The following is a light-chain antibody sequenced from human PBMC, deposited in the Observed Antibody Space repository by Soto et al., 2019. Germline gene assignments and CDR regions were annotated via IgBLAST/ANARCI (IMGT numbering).Light chain of an antibody. J-gene: IGKJ1*01. CDR3: QQYSTYTPRT. CDR1: QSISIW. Sequence: DIKMDQSPSTLSASVGDRVTITCRASQSISIWLAWYQQKPGKAPKILIYKASSLESGVPSRFSGSGSGTEFTLTISSLQPDDFATYYCQQYSTYTPRTFGQGSKVDIK. V-gene: IGKV1-5*03. CDR2: KAS.